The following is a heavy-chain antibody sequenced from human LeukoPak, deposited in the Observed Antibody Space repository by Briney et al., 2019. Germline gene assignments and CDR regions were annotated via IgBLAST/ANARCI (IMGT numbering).Heavy chain of an antibody. V-gene: IGHV3-30*18. CDR3: AKDRYGDLGYFQH. CDR2: ISYDGSNK. CDR1: GFTFSSYG. Sequence: GGSLRLSCAASGFTFSSYGMHWVRQAPGKGLEWVAVISYDGSNKYYADSVKGRFTISRDNSKNTLYLQMNSLRAEDTAVYYCAKDRYGDLGYFQHWGQGTLVTVSS. D-gene: IGHD4-17*01. J-gene: IGHJ1*01.